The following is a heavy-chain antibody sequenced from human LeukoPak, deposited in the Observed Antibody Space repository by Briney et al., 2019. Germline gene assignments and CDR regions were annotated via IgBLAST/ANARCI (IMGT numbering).Heavy chain of an antibody. CDR3: AKDGHSSGWWGYFQH. V-gene: IGHV3-9*01. D-gene: IGHD6-19*01. Sequence: TGRSLRLSCAASGFTFDDYAMHWVRQAPGKGLEWVSGISWNSGSIGYADSVKGRFTISRDNAKNSLYLQMNSLRAEDTALYYCAKDGHSSGWWGYFQHWGQGTLVTVSS. J-gene: IGHJ1*01. CDR1: GFTFDDYA. CDR2: ISWNSGSI.